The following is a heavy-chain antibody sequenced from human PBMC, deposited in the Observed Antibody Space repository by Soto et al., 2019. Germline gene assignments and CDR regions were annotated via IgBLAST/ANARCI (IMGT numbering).Heavy chain of an antibody. Sequence: QVQLVQSGAEVKKPGASVKVSCKASGYTFTSYDINWVRQATGQGLEWMGWMNPNSGNTGYAQKFQGRVTMTRNTSISRAYMELSSLRSEDTAVYYCARFPITGTSGEETVVDYWGQGTLVTVSS. D-gene: IGHD1-20*01. CDR3: ARFPITGTSGEETVVDY. V-gene: IGHV1-8*01. J-gene: IGHJ4*02. CDR1: GYTFTSYD. CDR2: MNPNSGNT.